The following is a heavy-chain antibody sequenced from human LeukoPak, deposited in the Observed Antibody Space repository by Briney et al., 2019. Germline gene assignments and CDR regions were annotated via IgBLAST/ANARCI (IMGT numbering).Heavy chain of an antibody. CDR1: GYTFSDYY. J-gene: IGHJ4*02. Sequence: ASVKVSCKASGYTFSDYYLNWVRQAPGQGLEWMGWISPNSGGTNYAQKLQGRVTMTTDTSTSTAYMELRSLRSDDTAVYYCARDSTWIQLSGPDDYWGQGTLVTVSS. CDR3: ARDSTWIQLSGPDDY. CDR2: ISPNSGGT. D-gene: IGHD5-18*01. V-gene: IGHV1-18*04.